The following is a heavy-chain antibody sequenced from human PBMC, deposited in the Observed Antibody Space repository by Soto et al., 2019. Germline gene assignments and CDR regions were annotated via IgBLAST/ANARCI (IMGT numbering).Heavy chain of an antibody. CDR1: GFTFSSYS. CDR2: ISSSSSTI. CDR3: ARGRVLWFGEWWFPRYFDY. Sequence: GGSLRLSCAASGFTFSSYSMNWVRQAPGKGLEWVPYISSSSSTIYYADSVKGRFTISRDNAKNSLYLQMNSLRDEDTAVYYCARGRVLWFGEWWFPRYFDYWGQGTLVTVSS. V-gene: IGHV3-48*02. J-gene: IGHJ4*02. D-gene: IGHD3-10*01.